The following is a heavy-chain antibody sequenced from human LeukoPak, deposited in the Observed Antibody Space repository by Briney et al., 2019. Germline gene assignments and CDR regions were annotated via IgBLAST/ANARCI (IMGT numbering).Heavy chain of an antibody. CDR3: AKGRAATGGSTVFDY. Sequence: GGSLRLSCAASGFTFSSYAMSWVRQAPGKGLEWVSAISGSGGSTYYADSVKGRFTISRDNSKNTLYLQMNSLGAEDTAVYYCAKGRAATGGSTVFDYWGQGTLVTVSS. D-gene: IGHD6-25*01. V-gene: IGHV3-23*01. J-gene: IGHJ4*02. CDR1: GFTFSSYA. CDR2: ISGSGGST.